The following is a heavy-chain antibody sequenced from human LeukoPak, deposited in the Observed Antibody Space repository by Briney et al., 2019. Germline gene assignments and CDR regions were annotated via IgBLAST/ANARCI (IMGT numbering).Heavy chain of an antibody. CDR3: ARGTVGAPGCDY. D-gene: IGHD6-13*01. CDR1: GLMFNGYW. V-gene: IGHV3-74*01. Sequence: GGSLRLSCAASGLMFNGYWMHWFRQVPGEGLVWVSEINPGGNKKNYADSVWGRFTVPRDNAKDTWYLQMDRFSVGETAVYYCARGTVGAPGCDYWGQGTLVSVSS. CDR2: INPGGNKK. J-gene: IGHJ4*02.